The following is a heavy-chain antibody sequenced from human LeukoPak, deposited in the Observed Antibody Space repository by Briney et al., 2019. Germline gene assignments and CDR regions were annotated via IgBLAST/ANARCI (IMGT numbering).Heavy chain of an antibody. Sequence: ASAKVSCKASGYTFTGYYMHWVRQAPGQGLEWMGWINPNSGGTNYAQKFQGRVTMTRDTSISTAYMELSRLRSDDTAVYYCASMYSSGWYDDYWGQGTLVTVSS. J-gene: IGHJ4*02. CDR2: INPNSGGT. CDR1: GYTFTGYY. V-gene: IGHV1-2*02. D-gene: IGHD6-19*01. CDR3: ASMYSSGWYDDY.